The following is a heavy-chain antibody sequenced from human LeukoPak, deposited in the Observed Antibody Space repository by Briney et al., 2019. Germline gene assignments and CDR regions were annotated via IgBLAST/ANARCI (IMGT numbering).Heavy chain of an antibody. CDR1: GFTFSSYG. J-gene: IGHJ4*02. CDR3: AKAGRGVVINNYFDY. V-gene: IGHV3-23*01. D-gene: IGHD3-3*01. CDR2: ISGSGGST. Sequence: GGSLRLSCAASGFTFSSYGMSWVRQAPGKGLEWVSAISGSGGSTYYADSVKGRFTISRDNSKNTLYLQMNSLRAEDTAVYYCAKAGRGVVINNYFDYWGQGTLVTVSS.